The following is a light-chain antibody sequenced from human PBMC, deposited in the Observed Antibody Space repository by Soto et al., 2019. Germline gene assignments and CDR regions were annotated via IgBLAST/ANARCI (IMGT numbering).Light chain of an antibody. Sequence: EIEMTQSPATLSVSPGERATLSCRASQSVSSNLAWYQQRVGQDHKLLIYDASTRATGIPARFSGSGSGTEFTLTISSLQSEDFAVYYCQQYNDWLETVGQGTKVDIK. CDR1: QSVSSN. CDR3: QQYNDWLET. J-gene: IGKJ1*01. V-gene: IGKV3-15*01. CDR2: DAS.